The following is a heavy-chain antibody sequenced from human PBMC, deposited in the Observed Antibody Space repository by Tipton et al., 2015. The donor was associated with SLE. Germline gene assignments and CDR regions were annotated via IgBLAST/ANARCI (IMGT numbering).Heavy chain of an antibody. V-gene: IGHV4-59*01. CDR3: ARTATSGSVCLYFDL. CDR2: IYYSGST. J-gene: IGHJ2*01. CDR1: GGSISNYY. D-gene: IGHD3-10*01. Sequence: TLSLTCTVSGGSISNYYWSWIRQPPGKGLYWIGYIYYSGSTNYNPSLKSRVTISVDTSKNQFSLKLSSVTAADTALYYCARTATSGSVCLYFDLLVRGTLVTVSS.